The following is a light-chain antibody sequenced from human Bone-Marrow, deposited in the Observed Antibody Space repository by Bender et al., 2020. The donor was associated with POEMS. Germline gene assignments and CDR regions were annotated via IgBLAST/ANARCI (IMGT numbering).Light chain of an antibody. CDR3: SSYTSSNTLV. J-gene: IGLJ2*01. CDR1: SSDVGGHNY. CDR2: DVS. Sequence: QSALTQPASVSGSPGQSITISCSGTSSDVGGHNYVAWYQQHTGKAPKIMIFDVSYRPSGVSNRFSGSKSGNTASLTISGLQAEDEADYYCSSYTSSNTLVFGGGTKLTVL. V-gene: IGLV2-14*03.